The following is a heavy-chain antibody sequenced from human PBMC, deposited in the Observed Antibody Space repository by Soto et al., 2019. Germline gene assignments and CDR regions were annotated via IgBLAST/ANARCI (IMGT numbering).Heavy chain of an antibody. V-gene: IGHV4-39*01. CDR3: ARSRFKDGYRLSIYYFDY. CDR1: GGSISSSSYY. D-gene: IGHD5-12*01. CDR2: IYYSGST. Sequence: KPSETLSLTCTVSGGSISSSSYYWGWIRQPPGKGLEWIGSIYYSGSTYYNPSLKSRVTISVDTSKNQFSLKLSSVTAADTAVYYCARSRFKDGYRLSIYYFDYWGQGTLVTVSS. J-gene: IGHJ4*02.